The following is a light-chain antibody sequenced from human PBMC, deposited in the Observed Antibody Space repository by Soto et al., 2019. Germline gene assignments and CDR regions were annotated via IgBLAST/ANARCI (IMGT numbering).Light chain of an antibody. V-gene: IGKV3-20*01. CDR1: RSVSSSY. J-gene: IGKJ2*01. CDR2: GAS. Sequence: IVLTQSPDTLSLSPGERATLYCRASRSVSSSYLPWYQHKAGQAPRLLISGASNMATDSPDRFSGSESGTAFTLTISRLEPEDFAVYYCEHYGSSPPYTFGQGTKLVIK. CDR3: EHYGSSPPYT.